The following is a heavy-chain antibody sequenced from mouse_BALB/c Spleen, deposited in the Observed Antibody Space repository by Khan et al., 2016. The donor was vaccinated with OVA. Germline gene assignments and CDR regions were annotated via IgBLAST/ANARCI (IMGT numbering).Heavy chain of an antibody. J-gene: IGHJ2*01. Sequence: QVQLQLPGPELVKPGSSMKMSCKASGYTFTDFVLNWVKQRNGQGLEWIGQIFPGSGDTYYNERFKVKATLTADKSSHTVYMHIGSLTSEDSAVYFWARSGCGSLGYWGQGTTLTVSS. V-gene: IGHV1-77*01. D-gene: IGHD3-1*01. CDR2: IFPGSGDT. CDR1: GYTFTDFV. CDR3: ARSGCGSLGY.